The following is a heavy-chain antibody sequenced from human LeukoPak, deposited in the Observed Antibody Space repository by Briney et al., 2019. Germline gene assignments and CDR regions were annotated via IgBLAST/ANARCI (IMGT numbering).Heavy chain of an antibody. CDR2: INHCGST. V-gene: IGHV4-34*01. CDR1: GGPFSCYH. J-gene: IGHJ5*02. Sequence: SETPSLTFVVYGGPFSCYHWSSIRQPPGKGLEWNDEINHCGSTNYNPFLKSRVTISVDTSKKQFSLKLSSVTAADTAVYYCARESKFVVVITMEGGINWFDPWGQGTLVTVSS. D-gene: IGHD3-22*01. CDR3: ARESKFVVVITMEGGINWFDP.